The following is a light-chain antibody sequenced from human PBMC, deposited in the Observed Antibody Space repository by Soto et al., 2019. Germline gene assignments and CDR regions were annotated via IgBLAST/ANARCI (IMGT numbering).Light chain of an antibody. V-gene: IGLV2-14*01. CDR1: SSDVGGYNY. CDR3: ASYTGSSTLYV. J-gene: IGLJ1*01. Sequence: QSALTQPASVSGSPGQSITISCTGTSSDVGGYNYVSWYQQHPGKAPKLMIYEVSNRPSGVSTRFSGSKSGNTASLTISGLQAEDEADYYCASYTGSSTLYVFGTGTKVTVL. CDR2: EVS.